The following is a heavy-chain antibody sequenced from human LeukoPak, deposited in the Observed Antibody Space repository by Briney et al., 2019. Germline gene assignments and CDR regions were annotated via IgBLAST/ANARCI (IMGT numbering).Heavy chain of an antibody. Sequence: GGSLRHSCAASGLTFSSYGMNWVRQAPGKGLEWVSYISSSSSIIHYADSMKGRFTISRDDTKNSLYLQMNSLRDEDTAVYYCARSPRPLSGDNWFDPWGQGTLVTVSS. J-gene: IGHJ5*02. CDR3: ARSPRPLSGDNWFDP. D-gene: IGHD3-10*01. CDR1: GLTFSSYG. V-gene: IGHV3-48*02. CDR2: ISSSSSII.